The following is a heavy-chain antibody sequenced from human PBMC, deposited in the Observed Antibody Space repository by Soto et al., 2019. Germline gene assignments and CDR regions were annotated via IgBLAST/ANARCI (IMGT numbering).Heavy chain of an antibody. CDR1: GYSFTSYW. D-gene: IGHD3-10*01. CDR3: ARRKSGTRDAFDI. Sequence: GESLKISFKGSGYSFTSYWISWVRQMPGKGLEWMGRIDPSDSYTNYSPSFQGHVTIPADKSISTAYLQWSSLKASDTAMYYCARRKSGTRDAFDIWGQGTMVTVSS. V-gene: IGHV5-10-1*01. CDR2: IDPSDSYT. J-gene: IGHJ3*02.